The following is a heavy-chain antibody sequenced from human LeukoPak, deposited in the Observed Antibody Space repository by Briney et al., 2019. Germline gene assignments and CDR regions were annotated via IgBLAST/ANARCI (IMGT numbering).Heavy chain of an antibody. CDR1: GFTFSSYG. V-gene: IGHV3-33*06. CDR3: AKETLEVGTSGIDY. J-gene: IGHJ4*02. CDR2: IWYDGSNK. Sequence: GGSLRLSCAASGFTFSSYGMHWVRQAPGKGLEWVAVIWYDGSNKYYADSVKGRFTISRDNSKNTLYLQMNSLRAEDTAVYYCAKETLEVGTSGIDYWGQGTLVTVSS. D-gene: IGHD2-15*01.